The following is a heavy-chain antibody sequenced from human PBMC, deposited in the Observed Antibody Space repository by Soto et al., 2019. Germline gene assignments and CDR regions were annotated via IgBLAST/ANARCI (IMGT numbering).Heavy chain of an antibody. D-gene: IGHD2-2*01. CDR2: IIPIVKTA. J-gene: IGHJ6*02. CDR1: GGTFGNYA. CDR3: ARVSIPVIYGEDV. V-gene: IGHV1-69*06. Sequence: QQQLVQSGAEVKKPGSSVKVSCKASGGTFGNYAISWVRQAPGQGLEWMGKIIPIVKTANYAQKFQGRITITADRAPRTDIAYMELSSLRSEDTALYYCARVSIPVIYGEDVWGQGTTVTVSS.